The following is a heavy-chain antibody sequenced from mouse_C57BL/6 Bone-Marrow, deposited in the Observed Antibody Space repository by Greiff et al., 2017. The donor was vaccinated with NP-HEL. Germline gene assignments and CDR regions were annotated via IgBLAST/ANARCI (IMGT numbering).Heavy chain of an antibody. CDR1: GYTFTSYW. V-gene: IGHV1-7*01. CDR2: INPSSGYT. J-gene: IGHJ1*03. CDR3: AHPTVVLHWYFDV. D-gene: IGHD1-1*01. Sequence: QVQLKESGAELAKPGASVKLSCKASGYTFTSYWMHWVKQRPGQGLEWIGYINPSSGYTKYNQKFKDKATLTADKSSSTAYMQLSSLTYEDSAVYYCAHPTVVLHWYFDVWGTGTTVTVSS.